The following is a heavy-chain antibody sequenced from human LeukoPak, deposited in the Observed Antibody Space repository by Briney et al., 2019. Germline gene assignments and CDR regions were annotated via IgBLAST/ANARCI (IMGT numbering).Heavy chain of an antibody. CDR2: ISSSSSYI. V-gene: IGHV3-21*01. D-gene: IGHD6-13*01. CDR1: GFTFSGYS. CDR3: ARGIAAAGTLI. Sequence: PGGSLRLSCAASGFTFSGYSMNWVRQAPGKGLEWVSSISSSSSYIYYADSVKGRFTISRDNAKNSLYLQMNSLRAEDTAVYYCARGIAAAGTLIWGQGTMVTVSS. J-gene: IGHJ3*02.